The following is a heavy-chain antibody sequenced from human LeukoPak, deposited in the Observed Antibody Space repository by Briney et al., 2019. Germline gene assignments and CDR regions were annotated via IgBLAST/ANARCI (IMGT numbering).Heavy chain of an antibody. CDR1: GGSISSSSYY. J-gene: IGHJ4*02. V-gene: IGHV4-39*07. CDR3: ARGHIDDISTLRWFDY. D-gene: IGHD3-9*01. CDR2: INHSGST. Sequence: SETLSLTCTVSGGSISSSSYYWNWIRQPPGKGLEWIGEINHSGSTNYNPSLKSRVTISVDTSKNQFSLKLSSVTAADTAVYYCARGHIDDISTLRWFDYWGQGTLVTVSS.